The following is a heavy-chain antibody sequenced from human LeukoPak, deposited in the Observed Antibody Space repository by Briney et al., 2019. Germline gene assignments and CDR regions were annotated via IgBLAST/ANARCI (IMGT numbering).Heavy chain of an antibody. J-gene: IGHJ4*02. CDR1: GFTFSTYG. CDR2: ISGRDTNT. Sequence: GGSLRLSCAASGFTFSTYGMSWVRQAPGKGLEWVSAISGRDTNTYYADSVEGWFTISRDNSKNTLYLQMKSLRAEDTAVYYCAKRSDYGSNGNYFDSWGQGTPVTVSS. V-gene: IGHV3-23*01. D-gene: IGHD4-23*01. CDR3: AKRSDYGSNGNYFDS.